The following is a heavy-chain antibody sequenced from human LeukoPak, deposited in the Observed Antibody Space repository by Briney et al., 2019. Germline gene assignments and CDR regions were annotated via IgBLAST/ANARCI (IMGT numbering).Heavy chain of an antibody. Sequence: PSQTLSLTCTVSGGSISSRNYYWGWIRQPPGKGLEWIGSIYYSGSTYYNPSLKSRVTISIDTSKNSFFLKLNSVTAADTAVYYCARLGYSSDWSLFDYWGQGTLVTVSS. CDR3: ARLGYSSDWSLFDY. J-gene: IGHJ4*02. V-gene: IGHV4-39*02. D-gene: IGHD6-19*01. CDR1: GGSISSRNYY. CDR2: IYYSGST.